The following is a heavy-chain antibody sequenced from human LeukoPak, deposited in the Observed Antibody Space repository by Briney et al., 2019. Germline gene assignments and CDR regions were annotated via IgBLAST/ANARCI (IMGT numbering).Heavy chain of an antibody. D-gene: IGHD2-2*01. CDR3: ARDSRCSSTSCSHFDY. CDR1: GLTFSSYA. Sequence: GGSLRLSCAASGLTFSSYAMSWVRQTPGKGLEWVSGISTSGGTIYYADSVKGRFTISRDNAKNSLYLQMNSLRAEDTAVYYCARDSRCSSTSCSHFDYWGQGTLVTVSS. V-gene: IGHV3-48*04. J-gene: IGHJ4*02. CDR2: ISTSGGTI.